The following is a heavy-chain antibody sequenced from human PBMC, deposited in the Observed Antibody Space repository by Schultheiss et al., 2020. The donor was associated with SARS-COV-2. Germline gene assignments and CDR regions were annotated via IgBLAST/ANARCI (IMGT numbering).Heavy chain of an antibody. CDR1: GFPFSLFA. D-gene: IGHD4-11*01. Sequence: GGSLRLSCAASGFPFSLFAMSWVRQAPGKGLEWVSSIGGSGGSAYYADSVKGRFTISRDSSKNTLYLQMNSLRAEDTAVYYCARDLRVTTTDGPYYYYGMDVWGQGTTVTVSS. CDR3: ARDLRVTTTDGPYYYYGMDV. V-gene: IGHV3-23*01. J-gene: IGHJ6*02. CDR2: IGGSGGSA.